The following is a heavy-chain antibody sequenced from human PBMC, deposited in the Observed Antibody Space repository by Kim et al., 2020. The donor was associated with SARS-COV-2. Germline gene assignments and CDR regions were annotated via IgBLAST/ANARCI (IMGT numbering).Heavy chain of an antibody. V-gene: IGHV4-39*07. CDR3: ARGSAAAGEFDP. CDR2: IYYSGST. Sequence: SETLSLTCTVSGGSISSSSYYWGWIRQPPGKGLEWIGSIYYSGSTYYNPSLKSRVTISVDTSKNQFSLKLSSVTAADTAVYYCARGSAAAGEFDPWGQGT. J-gene: IGHJ5*02. D-gene: IGHD6-13*01. CDR1: GGSISSSSYY.